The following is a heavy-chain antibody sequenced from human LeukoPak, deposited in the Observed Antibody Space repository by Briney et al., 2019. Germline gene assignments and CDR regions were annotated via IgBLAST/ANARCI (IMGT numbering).Heavy chain of an antibody. J-gene: IGHJ3*02. CDR2: INHSGGT. Sequence: SETLSLTCAVYGGSFSGYYWSWIRQPPGKGLKWIGEINHSGGTNYNPSLKSRVTISVDTSKNQFSLKLSSVTAADTAVYYCARGYYDSSGYSIWGQGTVVTVSS. V-gene: IGHV4-34*01. D-gene: IGHD3-22*01. CDR1: GGSFSGYY. CDR3: ARGYYDSSGYSI.